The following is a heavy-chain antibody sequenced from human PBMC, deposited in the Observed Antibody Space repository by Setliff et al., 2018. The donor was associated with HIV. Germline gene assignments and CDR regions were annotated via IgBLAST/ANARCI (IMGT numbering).Heavy chain of an antibody. CDR2: FTPFNVNT. V-gene: IGHV1-45*02. CDR1: GYTFTDHY. Sequence: SVKVSCKASGYTFTDHYLHWVRQAPGQALEWMGWFTPFNVNTNYAQKYRGRISITRDRSMSTAYMELSSLRSEDTGMYYCARSSRANEAFDVWGQGTMVTVSS. J-gene: IGHJ3*01. CDR3: ARSSRANEAFDV.